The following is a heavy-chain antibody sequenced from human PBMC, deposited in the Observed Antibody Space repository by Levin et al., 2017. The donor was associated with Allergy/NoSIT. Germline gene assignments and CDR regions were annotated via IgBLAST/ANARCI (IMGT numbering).Heavy chain of an antibody. V-gene: IGHV3-74*01. Sequence: GESLKISCAASGFTFTKYWMHWVRQAPGTGLVWVSRINLDGTDITYADSVRGRFTISRDNAKNTLYLQMSSLRAEDTAVYYCVGDRDSSPYVFMDVWGKGTTVTVSS. CDR2: INLDGTDI. CDR3: VGDRDSSPYVFMDV. J-gene: IGHJ6*03. D-gene: IGHD3-16*01. CDR1: GFTFTKYW.